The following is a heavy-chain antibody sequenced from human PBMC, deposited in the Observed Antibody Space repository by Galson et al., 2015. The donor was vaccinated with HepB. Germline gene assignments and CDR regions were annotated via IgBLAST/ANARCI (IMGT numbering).Heavy chain of an antibody. D-gene: IGHD6-19*01. J-gene: IGHJ6*02. V-gene: IGHV3-7*03. CDR2: IKQDGSEK. Sequence: SLRLSCAASGFTFSSYWMSWVRQAPGKGLEWAANIKQDGSEKYYVDSVKGRFTISRDNAKNSLYLQMNSLRAEDTAVYYCARESKGWYSSGWSDYYGMDVWGQGTTVTVSS. CDR1: GFTFSSYW. CDR3: ARESKGWYSSGWSDYYGMDV.